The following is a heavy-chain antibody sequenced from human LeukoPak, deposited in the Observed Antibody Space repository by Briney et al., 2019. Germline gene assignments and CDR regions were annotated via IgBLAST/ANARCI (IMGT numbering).Heavy chain of an antibody. Sequence: SETLSLTCTVSGGSISSHYWSWIRQPPGKGLEWIGNIYYTGSTNYNPSLKSRVTISVDTSKNQFSLKVSSMTAADTAVYYCALSAGDWFDPWGQGTLVTASS. J-gene: IGHJ5*02. CDR1: GGSISSHY. CDR2: IYYTGST. D-gene: IGHD1-26*01. V-gene: IGHV4-59*11. CDR3: ALSAGDWFDP.